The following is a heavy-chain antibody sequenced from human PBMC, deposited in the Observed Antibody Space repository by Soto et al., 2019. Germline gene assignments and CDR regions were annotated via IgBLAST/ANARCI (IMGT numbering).Heavy chain of an antibody. CDR1: GGSISSYY. Sequence: SETLSHTCTVSGGSISSYYLSWIRQPPGKGLEWIGYIYYSGSTNYNPSLKSRVTISVDTSKNQFSLKLSSVTAADTAVYYCARGLRWCDHWGQGTLVTVSS. CDR2: IYYSGST. D-gene: IGHD4-17*01. J-gene: IGHJ4*02. CDR3: ARGLRWCDH. V-gene: IGHV4-59*01.